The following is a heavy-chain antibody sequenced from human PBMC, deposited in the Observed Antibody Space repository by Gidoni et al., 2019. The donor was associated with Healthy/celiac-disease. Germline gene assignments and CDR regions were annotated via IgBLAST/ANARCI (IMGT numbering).Heavy chain of an antibody. V-gene: IGHV4-34*01. CDR2: INHSGST. J-gene: IGHJ4*02. D-gene: IGHD3-10*01. CDR1: GGSFSGYY. CDR3: ARPRSPMVRGVPFDY. Sequence: QVQLQQWGAGLLKPSETLSLTSAVYGGSFSGYYWSWIRQPPGKGLEWIGEINHSGSTNYNPSLKSRVTISVDTSKNQFSLKLSSVTAADTAVYYCARPRSPMVRGVPFDYWGQGTLVTVSS.